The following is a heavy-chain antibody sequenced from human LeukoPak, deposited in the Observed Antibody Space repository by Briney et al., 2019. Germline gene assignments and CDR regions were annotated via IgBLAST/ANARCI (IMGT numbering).Heavy chain of an antibody. CDR2: INHSGST. J-gene: IGHJ6*03. V-gene: IGHV4-34*01. CDR1: GGSFSDYY. D-gene: IGHD6-13*01. CDR3: ARDRVGQQLVGRNYYYYYMDV. Sequence: SETLSLTCAVYGGSFSDYYWSWIRQPPGKGLEWIGEINHSGSTNYNSSLKSRVTISVDTSKNQFSLKLSSVTAADTAVYYCARDRVGQQLVGRNYYYYYMDVWGKGTTVTISS.